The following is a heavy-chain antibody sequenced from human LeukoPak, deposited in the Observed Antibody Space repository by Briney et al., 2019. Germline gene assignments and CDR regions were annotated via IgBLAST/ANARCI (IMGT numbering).Heavy chain of an antibody. Sequence: GGPLRLSCAASGFTFHDYDMSWVRQSPGKGLEWLSGINWNGDRTGYADSVKGRFTISRDNAKKSLYLQMNSLRAEDTALYYCARRDYYGSGSPDFWGQGTLVTVSS. J-gene: IGHJ4*02. V-gene: IGHV3-20*04. CDR3: ARRDYYGSGSPDF. CDR2: INWNGDRT. CDR1: GFTFHDYD. D-gene: IGHD3-10*01.